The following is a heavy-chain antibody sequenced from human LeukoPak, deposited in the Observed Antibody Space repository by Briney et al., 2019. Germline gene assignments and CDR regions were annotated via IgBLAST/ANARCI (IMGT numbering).Heavy chain of an antibody. J-gene: IGHJ5*02. CDR2: IYSGGST. Sequence: GGSLRLSCAASGFTVSSNYMSWVRQAPGKGLEWVSVIYSGGSTYYADSVKGRFTISRDNSKNTLYLQMNSLRAEDTAVYYCARGLTPRYCSSTSCYESWFDPWGEGTLVTVSS. D-gene: IGHD2-2*01. CDR3: ARGLTPRYCSSTSCYESWFDP. V-gene: IGHV3-53*01. CDR1: GFTVSSNY.